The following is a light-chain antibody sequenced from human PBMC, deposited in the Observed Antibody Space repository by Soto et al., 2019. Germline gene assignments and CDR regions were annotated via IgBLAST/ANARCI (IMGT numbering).Light chain of an antibody. CDR1: QSVSSY. CDR3: QQRSNWPPRGT. Sequence: EIVLTQSPATLSLSPGERATLSCRASQSVSSYLAWYQQKPGQAPRLLIYDASNRATGIPARFSGSGSGTDFTLTISSLEPEDFAVYYCQQRSNWPPRGTFGQGTKVDTK. CDR2: DAS. J-gene: IGKJ1*01. V-gene: IGKV3-11*01.